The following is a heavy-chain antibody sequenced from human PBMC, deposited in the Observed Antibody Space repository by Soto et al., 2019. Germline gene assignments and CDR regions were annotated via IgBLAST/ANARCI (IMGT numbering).Heavy chain of an antibody. CDR3: ARDYRSVHWGSKMGVYYFDY. CDR2: ISSSSSYT. CDR1: GFTFSDYY. V-gene: IGHV3-11*06. D-gene: IGHD7-27*01. Sequence: QVQLVESGGGLVKPGGSLRLSCAASGFTFSDYYMSWIRQAPGKGLEWVSYISSSSSYTNYADSVKGRFTISRDNAKNSLYLQMNSLRAEDTAVYYCARDYRSVHWGSKMGVYYFDYWGQGTLVTVSS. J-gene: IGHJ4*02.